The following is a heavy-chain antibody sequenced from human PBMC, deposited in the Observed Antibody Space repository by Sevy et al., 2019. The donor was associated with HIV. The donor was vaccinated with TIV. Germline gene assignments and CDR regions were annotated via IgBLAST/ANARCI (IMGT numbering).Heavy chain of an antibody. Sequence: ASVKVSCKFSGYTLTKLAMHWVRQGPGKGLEWMGSFDPEDEETIYAQKFQGRVTMTEDTSTETAYMELSSLRSEDTAVYYCATTKDYYESSGDPFDYWGQGTLVTVSS. CDR1: GYTLTKLA. V-gene: IGHV1-24*01. CDR3: ATTKDYYESSGDPFDY. CDR2: FDPEDEET. D-gene: IGHD3-22*01. J-gene: IGHJ4*02.